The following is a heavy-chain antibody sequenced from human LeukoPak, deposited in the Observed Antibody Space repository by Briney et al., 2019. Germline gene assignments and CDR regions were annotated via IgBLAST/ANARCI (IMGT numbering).Heavy chain of an antibody. V-gene: IGHV4-59*08. CDR2: IYYSGST. D-gene: IGHD1-26*01. J-gene: IGHJ4*02. CDR1: GGSISSYY. Sequence: SETLSLTCTVSGGSISSYYWSWIRQPPGKGLEWIGYIYYSGSTNYNPSLKSRVTTSVDTSKNQFSLKLSSVTAADTAVYYCARRGSYLERPFDYWGQGTLVTVSS. CDR3: ARRGSYLERPFDY.